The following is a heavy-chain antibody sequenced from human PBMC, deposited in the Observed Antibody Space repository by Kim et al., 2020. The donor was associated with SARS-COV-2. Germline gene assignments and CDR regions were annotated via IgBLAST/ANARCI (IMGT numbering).Heavy chain of an antibody. V-gene: IGHV4-39*07. D-gene: IGHD3-10*01. CDR1: GGSISSSSYY. Sequence: SETLSLTCTVSGGSISSSSYYWGWIRRPPGKGLEWIGSIYYSGSTYYNPSLKSRVTISVDTSKNQFSLKLSSVTAADTAVYYCARDSGSYYYGSGSPFIYWGQGTLVTVSS. J-gene: IGHJ4*02. CDR3: ARDSGSYYYGSGSPFIY. CDR2: IYYSGST.